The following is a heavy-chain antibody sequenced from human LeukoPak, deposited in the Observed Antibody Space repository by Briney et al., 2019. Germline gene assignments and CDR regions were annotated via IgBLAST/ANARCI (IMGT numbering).Heavy chain of an antibody. Sequence: SQTLSLTCTVSGGSISSGSYYWSWIRQPPGKGLEWIGYIYYSGSTNYNPSLKSRVTISVDTSKNQFSLKLSSVTAADTAVYYCARDLYSSSWYPGAFDIWGQGTMVTVSS. CDR2: IYYSGST. V-gene: IGHV4-61*01. CDR3: ARDLYSSSWYPGAFDI. CDR1: GGSISSGSYY. J-gene: IGHJ3*02. D-gene: IGHD6-13*01.